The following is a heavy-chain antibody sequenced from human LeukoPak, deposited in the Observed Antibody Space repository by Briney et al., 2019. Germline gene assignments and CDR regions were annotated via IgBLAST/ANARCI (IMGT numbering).Heavy chain of an antibody. CDR1: GYTFTRYD. J-gene: IGHJ4*02. Sequence: GASVKVSCKASGYTFTRYDINWVRQTTGQGLEWMGWMNPNSGNTGYAQKFQGRVTMTRNTSISTAYMELSSLRSEDAAVYYCARMGFHYDILTGYYTAPYDYWGQGTLVTVSS. D-gene: IGHD3-9*01. CDR2: MNPNSGNT. V-gene: IGHV1-8*01. CDR3: ARMGFHYDILTGYYTAPYDY.